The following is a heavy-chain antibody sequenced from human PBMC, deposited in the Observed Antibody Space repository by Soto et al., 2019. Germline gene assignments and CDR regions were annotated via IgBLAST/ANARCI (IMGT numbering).Heavy chain of an antibody. J-gene: IGHJ4*02. CDR3: ARLNPIAAAFDY. Sequence: GGSLXLSFAASGFTFSSYSMHWVRQAPGRGLEYVSAISSNGGSTHYANSVKGRFTISRDNSKNTLSLQMGSPRAEEMAVYYCARLNPIAAAFDYWGQGTLVTVSS. CDR1: GFTFSSYS. CDR2: ISSNGGST. V-gene: IGHV3-64*01. D-gene: IGHD6-13*01.